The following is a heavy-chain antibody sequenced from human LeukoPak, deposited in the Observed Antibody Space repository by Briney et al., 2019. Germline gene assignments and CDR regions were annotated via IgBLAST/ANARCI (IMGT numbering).Heavy chain of an antibody. CDR1: GGSFSGYY. CDR2: INHSGST. CDR3: ARRIVVVTTDNWFDP. J-gene: IGHJ5*02. D-gene: IGHD3-22*01. V-gene: IGHV4-34*01. Sequence: SETLSLTCAVYGGSFSGYYWSWIRQPPGKGLEWIGEINHSGSTNYNPSLKGRVTISVDTSKNQFSLKLSSVTAADTAVYYCARRIVVVTTDNWFDPWGQGTLVTVSS.